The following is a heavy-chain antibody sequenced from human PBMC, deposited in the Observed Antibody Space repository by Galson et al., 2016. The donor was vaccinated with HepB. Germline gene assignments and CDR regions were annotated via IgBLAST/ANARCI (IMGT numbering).Heavy chain of an antibody. CDR1: GFTFRSFA. D-gene: IGHD2-21*02. CDR2: ITGSGDTT. V-gene: IGHV3-23*01. Sequence: SLRLSCAASGFTFRSFAMSWVRQAPGRGLELVSTITGSGDTTHYADSVKGRFTISRDNSKNTLYLQMNSLRAGETALYYCARDRYPYCAGDCYSPDAFDIWGQGRMITVS. CDR3: ARDRYPYCAGDCYSPDAFDI. J-gene: IGHJ3*02.